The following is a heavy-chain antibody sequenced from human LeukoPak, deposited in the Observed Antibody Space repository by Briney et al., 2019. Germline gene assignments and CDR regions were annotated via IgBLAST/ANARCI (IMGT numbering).Heavy chain of an antibody. J-gene: IGHJ5*02. CDR3: ARPYYYDSRIDP. V-gene: IGHV4-30-4*01. D-gene: IGHD3-22*01. CDR2: TYYSGST. CDR1: GVSISSGDYY. Sequence: PSQTLSLTCTVSGVSISSGDYYWSWVRQPPGKGLEWIGYTYYSGSTYYNPSLKSRVTISVDTSKNQFSLKLSSVTAADTAVYYCARPYYYDSRIDPWGQGTRVTVSS.